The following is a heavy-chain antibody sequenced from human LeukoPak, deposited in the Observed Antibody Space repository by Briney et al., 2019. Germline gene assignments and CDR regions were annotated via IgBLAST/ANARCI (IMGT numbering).Heavy chain of an antibody. D-gene: IGHD6-13*01. CDR3: VRGAETGTSRFDY. J-gene: IGHJ4*02. CDR1: GFTFSSYS. Sequence: GGSLRLSCAASGFTFSSYSVNWVRQAPGKGLEWVSYISSSSSTKYYADSVKGRFTISRDNAKNSLYLQMNSLRAEDTAVYYCVRGAETGTSRFDYWGQGTLVTVSS. CDR2: ISSSSSTK. V-gene: IGHV3-48*01.